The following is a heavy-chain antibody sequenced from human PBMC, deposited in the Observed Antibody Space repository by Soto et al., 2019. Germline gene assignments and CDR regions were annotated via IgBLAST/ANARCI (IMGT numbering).Heavy chain of an antibody. CDR2: ITYSGRT. CDR1: GGSINNYY. J-gene: IGHJ4*02. CDR3: ARVVWVETTINFDY. V-gene: IGHV4-59*01. D-gene: IGHD3-16*01. Sequence: PSEPLSLTCTVSGGSINNYYRTWIRQPPGKGLEWVGYITYSGRTTYNPSLKSRVTISVATSKNQYSLNLSSVTAAVMVVYYFARVVWVETTINFDYGGQGTLVTVSS.